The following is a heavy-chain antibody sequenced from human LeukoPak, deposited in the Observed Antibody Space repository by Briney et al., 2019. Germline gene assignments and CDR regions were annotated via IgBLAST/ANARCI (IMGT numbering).Heavy chain of an antibody. Sequence: GGSLRLSCAASGFTFDDYAMHWVRQAPGKGLEWVSGISWNSGSIGYADSVKGRFTISRDNSKNTLYFQMNSLRAEDTAIYYCAREVAAAGDPREVAAAGDPYGMDVWGQGTTVTVSS. V-gene: IGHV3-9*01. J-gene: IGHJ6*02. CDR3: AREVAAAGDPREVAAAGDPYGMDV. CDR1: GFTFDDYA. CDR2: ISWNSGSI. D-gene: IGHD6-13*01.